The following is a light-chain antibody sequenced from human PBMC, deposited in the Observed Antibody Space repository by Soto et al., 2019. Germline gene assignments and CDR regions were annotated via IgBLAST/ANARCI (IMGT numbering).Light chain of an antibody. CDR3: QQYYSYPRT. V-gene: IGKV1-8*01. CDR1: QGISSY. Sequence: AIRMTQSPSSFSESTGDRVTITCRASQGISSYLAWYQQKPGKAPKLLIYAASTLQSGVPSRFSGSGSGTDFTLTISCLQSEDFATYYCQQYYSYPRTFGGGTKVEIK. CDR2: AAS. J-gene: IGKJ4*01.